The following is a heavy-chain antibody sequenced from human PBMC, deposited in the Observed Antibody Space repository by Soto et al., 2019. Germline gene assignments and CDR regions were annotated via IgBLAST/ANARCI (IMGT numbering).Heavy chain of an antibody. CDR2: INPNSGDT. D-gene: IGHD5-18*01. V-gene: IGHV1-2*02. CDR3: ATRYSYVHF. CDR1: GYAFTGYY. J-gene: IGHJ4*02. Sequence: ASVNVSCKSSGYAFTGYYIHWVRQAPGQGLEWMGWINPNSGDTNYAQKFQGRVTMTRDTSFSTAYMELSSLGSDDTAVYYCATRYSYVHFWGQGTLVTVSS.